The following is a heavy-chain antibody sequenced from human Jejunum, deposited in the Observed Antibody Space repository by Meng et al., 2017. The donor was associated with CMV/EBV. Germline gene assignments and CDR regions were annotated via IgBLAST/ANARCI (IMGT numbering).Heavy chain of an antibody. D-gene: IGHD3-3*01. V-gene: IGHV3-74*01. Sequence: LKISCGASGFTFSSYWMHWVRQVPGKGLVWVARVSSDGSSTSYADSVKGRFTISRDNAKNTLYLQMDSLKSEDTAVYYCASNRGYWGQGTLVTISS. CDR2: VSSDGSST. CDR3: ASNRGY. CDR1: GFTFSSYW. J-gene: IGHJ4*02.